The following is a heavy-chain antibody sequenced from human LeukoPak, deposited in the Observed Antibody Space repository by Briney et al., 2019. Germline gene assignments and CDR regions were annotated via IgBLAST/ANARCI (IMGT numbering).Heavy chain of an antibody. D-gene: IGHD3/OR15-3a*01. CDR1: GFTFSTCT. Sequence: PGGSLRLSCAASGFTFSTCTMNWVRQAPGKGLEWVSSISSSGRYIYYAESMRGRFTISRDNANNSLYLQMNSLRAEDTAVYYCAKGDWATGYFDYWGQGTLVTVSS. V-gene: IGHV3-21*01. CDR3: AKGDWATGYFDY. CDR2: ISSSGRYI. J-gene: IGHJ4*02.